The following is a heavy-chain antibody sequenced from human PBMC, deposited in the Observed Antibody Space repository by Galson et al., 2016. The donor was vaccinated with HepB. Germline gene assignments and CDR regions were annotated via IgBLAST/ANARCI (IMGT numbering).Heavy chain of an antibody. CDR3: AKYSGSDGYFDY. Sequence: SLRLSCAASGFTFGSYWMAWVRQAPGKGLEWVVNIKQDESEKNYVDSVKGRFTISRDNAKTSLYLQMISLRDEDTAVYYCAKYSGSDGYFDYWGRGTLVTVSS. D-gene: IGHD5-12*01. J-gene: IGHJ4*02. V-gene: IGHV3-7*03. CDR2: IKQDESEK. CDR1: GFTFGSYW.